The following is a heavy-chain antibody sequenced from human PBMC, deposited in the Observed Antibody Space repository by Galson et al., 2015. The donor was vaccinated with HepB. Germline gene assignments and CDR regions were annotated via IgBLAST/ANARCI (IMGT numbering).Heavy chain of an antibody. D-gene: IGHD3-22*01. V-gene: IGHV6-1*01. CDR2: TYYRSQWYN. J-gene: IGHJ4*02. CDR3: ARQDYCYDSNCQGGGFDY. CDR1: GDSVSRKSTA. Sequence: CAISGDSVSRKSTAWNWIRQSPSRSLEWLGRTYYRSQWYNDYAVSVKSRIRVNSDTSKNQFSLHLNSVTPDDTAIYYCARQDYCYDSNCQGGGFDYWGQGTLVTVSS.